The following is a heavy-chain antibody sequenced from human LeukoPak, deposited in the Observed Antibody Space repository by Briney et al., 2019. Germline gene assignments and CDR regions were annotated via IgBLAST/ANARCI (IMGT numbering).Heavy chain of an antibody. Sequence: PGGSLRLSCAASGITVSRNYMSWVRQAPGKGREWVSVAYSGGDTYYPDSVKGRFTVSRDNPNNTVYLQMNSLRAEDTAVYFCARSPVLDRNDWSFADWGQGTLVTVSS. CDR2: AYSGGDT. J-gene: IGHJ4*02. CDR1: GITVSRNY. CDR3: ARSPVLDRNDWSFAD. V-gene: IGHV3-53*01. D-gene: IGHD1-1*01.